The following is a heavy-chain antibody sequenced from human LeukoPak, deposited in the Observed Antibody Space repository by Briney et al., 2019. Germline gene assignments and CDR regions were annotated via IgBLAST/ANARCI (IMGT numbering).Heavy chain of an antibody. Sequence: GGSLRLSCAASGFTFSSYAMHWVRQAPGKGLEWVAVISYDGSNKYYADSVKGRFTISRDNSKNTLYLQMNSLRAEDTAVYYCASNLVANYWGQGTRSPSPQ. D-gene: IGHD5-12*01. V-gene: IGHV3-30-3*01. CDR2: ISYDGSNK. CDR1: GFTFSSYA. J-gene: IGHJ4*02. CDR3: ASNLVANY.